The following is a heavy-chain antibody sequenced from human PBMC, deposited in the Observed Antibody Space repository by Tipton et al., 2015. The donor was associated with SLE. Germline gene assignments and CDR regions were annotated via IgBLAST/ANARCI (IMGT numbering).Heavy chain of an antibody. D-gene: IGHD1-26*01. V-gene: IGHV3-33*01. CDR3: ATDLLYSGSFFDY. CDR2: IWYDGSKK. J-gene: IGHJ4*02. CDR1: GFTFSNYG. Sequence: SLRLSCAASGFTFSNYGMHWVRQAPGKGLEWVAVIWYDGSKKYYAESVKGRFSISRDNSKNTLYVQMNSLRAEDTAVYYCATDLLYSGSFFDYWGQGTLVTASS.